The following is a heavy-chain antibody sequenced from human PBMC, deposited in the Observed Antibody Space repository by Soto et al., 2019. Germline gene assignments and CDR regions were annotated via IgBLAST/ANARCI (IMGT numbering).Heavy chain of an antibody. CDR1: GGTFSSYA. CDR2: IIPIFGTA. Sequence: QVQLVQSGAEVKKPGSSVKVSCKASGGTFSSYAISWVRQAPGQGLEWMGGIIPIFGTANYAQKFQGRVTITADESTSTAYMELSSLRSEDTAVYYCYRGDTRAEAYYYYYGMDVWGQGTTVTVSS. V-gene: IGHV1-69*12. J-gene: IGHJ6*02. CDR3: YRGDTRAEAYYYYYGMDV. D-gene: IGHD2-2*02.